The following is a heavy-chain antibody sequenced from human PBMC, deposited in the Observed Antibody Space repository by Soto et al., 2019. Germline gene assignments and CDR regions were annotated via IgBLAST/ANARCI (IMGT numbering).Heavy chain of an antibody. Sequence: QVQLVESGGGVVQPGRSLRLSCAASGFTFSSYAMHWVRQAPGKGLEWVAVISYDGSNKYYADSVKGRFTISRENSKNTLSLQMNGLRAEDTAVYYCARGRRWSGGSCYSAVYWFDPWGQGTLVTVSS. CDR2: ISYDGSNK. D-gene: IGHD2-15*01. CDR1: GFTFSSYA. J-gene: IGHJ5*02. CDR3: ARGRRWSGGSCYSAVYWFDP. V-gene: IGHV3-30-3*01.